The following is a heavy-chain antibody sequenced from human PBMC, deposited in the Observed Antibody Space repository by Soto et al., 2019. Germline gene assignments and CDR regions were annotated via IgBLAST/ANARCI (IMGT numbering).Heavy chain of an antibody. CDR2: IYYSGST. CDR1: GGSISSGGYY. V-gene: IGHV4-31*03. Sequence: QVQLQESGPGLVKPSQTLSLTCTVSGGSISSGGYYWSWIRQHPGKGLEWIGYIYYSGSTYYNPSLKSRVTISVDTSKNQFSLKLSSVTAADTAVYYCARVDVRGVITENFDYWGQGTLVTVSS. D-gene: IGHD3-10*01. J-gene: IGHJ4*02. CDR3: ARVDVRGVITENFDY.